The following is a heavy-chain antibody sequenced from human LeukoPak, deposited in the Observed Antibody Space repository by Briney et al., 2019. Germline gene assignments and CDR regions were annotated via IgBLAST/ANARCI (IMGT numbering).Heavy chain of an antibody. CDR2: IYYSGST. Sequence: SETLSLTCTVSGGSISSGGYYWSWIRQPPGKGLEWIGYIYYSGSTNYNPSLKSRVTISVDTSKNQFSLKLSSVTAADTAVYYCARESADGEALDYWGQGTLVTVSS. CDR3: ARESADGEALDY. V-gene: IGHV4-61*08. J-gene: IGHJ4*02. CDR1: GGSISSGGYY.